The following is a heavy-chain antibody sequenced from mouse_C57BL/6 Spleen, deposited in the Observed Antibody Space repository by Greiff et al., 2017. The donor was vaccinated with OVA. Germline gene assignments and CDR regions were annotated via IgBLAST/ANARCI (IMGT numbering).Heavy chain of an antibody. D-gene: IGHD2-4*01. V-gene: IGHV3-6*01. CDR2: ISYDGSN. J-gene: IGHJ3*01. CDR1: GYSITSGYY. Sequence: EVKLQESGPGLVKPSQSLSLTCSVTGYSITSGYYWNWIRQFPGNKLEWMGYISYDGSNNYNPSLKNRIPITRDTSTNQFFLRLNSVTTEATATYYSARDGDDYAAVAYWGQGTLVTVSA. CDR3: ARDGDDYAAVAY.